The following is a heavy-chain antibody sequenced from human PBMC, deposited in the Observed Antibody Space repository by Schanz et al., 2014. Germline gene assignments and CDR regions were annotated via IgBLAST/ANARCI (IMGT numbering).Heavy chain of an antibody. CDR2: IYYSGST. CDR1: GGSISRGGYY. Sequence: QLQLQESGPGLVKPSQTLSLTCTLSGGSISRGGYYWSWIRQHPGKGLEWIGYIYYSGSTYYNPSLKSRLSISIDTSKNQFSLNLRSVSAADTAVYYCSRASMSLGEPYYFDSWGQGTLVTVSS. V-gene: IGHV4-31*03. D-gene: IGHD3-16*01. CDR3: SRASMSLGEPYYFDS. J-gene: IGHJ4*02.